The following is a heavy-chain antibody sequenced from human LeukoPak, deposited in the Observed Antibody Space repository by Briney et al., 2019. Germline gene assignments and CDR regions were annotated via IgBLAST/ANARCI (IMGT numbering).Heavy chain of an antibody. CDR1: RLTFSNDW. CDR2: INQDGSKK. D-gene: IGHD2-21*02. V-gene: IGHV3-7*01. J-gene: IGHJ4*02. CDR3: AKWGPYCVGDYCPALDS. Sequence: GGSLRLSCVASRLTFSNDWTGWVRQAPGKGLEWGANINQDGSKKRYADSMNGRSPITRDNATESLYLHLNTLRADDTAVYYCAKWGPYCVGDYCPALDSWGPGTLVTVSS.